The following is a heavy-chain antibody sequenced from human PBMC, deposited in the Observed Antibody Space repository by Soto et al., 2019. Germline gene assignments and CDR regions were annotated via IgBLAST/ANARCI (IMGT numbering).Heavy chain of an antibody. J-gene: IGHJ4*02. D-gene: IGHD3-16*02. CDR1: GGTFSSYA. Sequence: QVQLVQSGAEVKKPGSSVKVSCKASGGTFSSYAISWVRQAPGQGLEWMGGIIPIFGTANYAQKFQGRVTLTADESTSTAYMELSSLRSEDTAVYYCASDYDYIWGSYREWGFDYWGQGPLVTVSS. V-gene: IGHV1-69*01. CDR3: ASDYDYIWGSYREWGFDY. CDR2: IIPIFGTA.